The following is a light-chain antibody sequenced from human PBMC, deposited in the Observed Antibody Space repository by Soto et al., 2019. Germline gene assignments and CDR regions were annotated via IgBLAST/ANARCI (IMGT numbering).Light chain of an antibody. CDR2: GAS. V-gene: IGKV3-20*01. CDR3: QQYVTSPPMYT. J-gene: IGKJ2*01. Sequence: EIVLTQSPGTLSLSPGERATLSCRATQSVSSNYLAWYQQIPGQAPRLLIYGASSRAPGIPDRFSGSGSGTDFTLTISRLEPEDFAVYYCQQYVTSPPMYTFAQGTKLDIK. CDR1: QSVSSNY.